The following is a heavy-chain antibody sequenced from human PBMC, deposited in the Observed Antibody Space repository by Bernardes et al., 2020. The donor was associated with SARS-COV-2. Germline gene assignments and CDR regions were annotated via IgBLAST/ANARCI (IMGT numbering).Heavy chain of an antibody. CDR3: ARIGAGPDY. V-gene: IGHV2-70*11. J-gene: IGHJ4*02. Sequence: SSPTLVQPTQTLTLACTFSGFSLSSSGVCVSWIRQPPGKALEWLARIDWDDAKYYNTSLKTRLTISKDTSKNQVVLTMTNMDPVDTATYYCARIGAGPDYWGQGTLVTVSS. CDR1: GFSLSSSGVC. D-gene: IGHD6-19*01. CDR2: IDWDDAK.